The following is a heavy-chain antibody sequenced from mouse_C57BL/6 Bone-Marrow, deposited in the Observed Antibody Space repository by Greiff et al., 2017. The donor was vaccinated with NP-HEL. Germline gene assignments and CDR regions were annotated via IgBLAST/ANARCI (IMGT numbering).Heavy chain of an antibody. CDR1: GYTFTSYW. CDR2: IHPNSGST. D-gene: IGHD1-1*01. V-gene: IGHV1-64*01. Sequence: QVQLQQPGAELVKPGASVKLSCKASGYTFTSYWMHWVKQRPGQGLEWIGMIHPNSGSTNYNEKFKGKATFTADTSSNTAYMQLSSLTTEDSAIYYCARNYGSSFWYFDVWGTGTTVTVSS. J-gene: IGHJ1*03. CDR3: ARNYGSSFWYFDV.